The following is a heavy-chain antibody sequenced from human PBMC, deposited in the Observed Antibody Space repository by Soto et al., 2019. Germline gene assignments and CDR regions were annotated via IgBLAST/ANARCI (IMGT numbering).Heavy chain of an antibody. V-gene: IGHV1-46*01. CDR3: ARAGIAVAGHFDY. CDR2: INPSGGST. J-gene: IGHJ4*02. CDR1: GYTFTIYY. Sequence: GASVKVSCKASGYTFTIYYMHWVRQAPGQGLEWMGIINPSGGSTSYAQKFQGRVTMTRDASTSTVYMELSSLRSEDTAVYYCARAGIAVAGHFDYWGQGTLVTVSS. D-gene: IGHD6-19*01.